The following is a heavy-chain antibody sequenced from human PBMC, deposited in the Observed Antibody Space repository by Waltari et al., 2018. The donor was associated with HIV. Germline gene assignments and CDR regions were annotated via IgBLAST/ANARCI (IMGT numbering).Heavy chain of an antibody. D-gene: IGHD6-13*01. CDR2: IKSKTDGGTT. J-gene: IGHJ4*02. V-gene: IGHV3-15*01. CDR3: TTQPRYSSSWSDY. Sequence: EVQLVESGGGLVKPGGSLRLSCAASGFTFSNAWMSWVRQAPGKGLEWVGRIKSKTDGGTTDYAAPVKGRFTISRDDSKNTLYLQMNSLKTEDTAVYYCTTQPRYSSSWSDYWGQGTLVTVSS. CDR1: GFTFSNAW.